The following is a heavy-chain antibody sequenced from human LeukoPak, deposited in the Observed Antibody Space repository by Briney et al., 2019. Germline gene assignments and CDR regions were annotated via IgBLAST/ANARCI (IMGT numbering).Heavy chain of an antibody. D-gene: IGHD6-6*01. J-gene: IGHJ5*02. CDR1: GGSFSGYY. Sequence: SETLSLTCAVYGGSFSGYYWSWIRQPPGKGLEWIGEINHSGSTNHNPSLKSRVTISVDTSKNQFSLKLSSVTAADTAVYYCARDRSSSSHLGWFDPWGQGTLVTVSS. CDR2: INHSGST. CDR3: ARDRSSSSHLGWFDP. V-gene: IGHV4-34*01.